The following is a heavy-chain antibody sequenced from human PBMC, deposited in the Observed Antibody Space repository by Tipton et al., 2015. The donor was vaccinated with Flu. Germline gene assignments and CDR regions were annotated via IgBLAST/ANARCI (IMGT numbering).Heavy chain of an antibody. J-gene: IGHJ5*02. Sequence: TLSLTCAVSGNSIRNDYFWGWIRQPPGKGLEWIATIHRSGSTKYNPSLKSRVTISVDMSKNQFYLEMRSVTAADMAVYYCARRDFSNYVSDPKNWFDRWGQGTLVTVSS. D-gene: IGHD4-11*01. CDR1: GNSIRNDYF. CDR2: IHRSGST. CDR3: ARRDFSNYVSDPKNWFDR. V-gene: IGHV4-38-2*01.